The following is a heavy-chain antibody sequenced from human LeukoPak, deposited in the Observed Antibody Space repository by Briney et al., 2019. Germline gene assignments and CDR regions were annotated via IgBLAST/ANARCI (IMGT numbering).Heavy chain of an antibody. V-gene: IGHV3-23*01. J-gene: IGHJ5*02. Sequence: GGSLRLSCAASGCTFSSYAMSWVRQAPGKGLEWVSAISGSGGSTYYADSVKGRFTISRDNSKSTLYLQMTSLRAEDTAVYYCAKDLMGATPSWFDPWGQGTLVTVSS. CDR2: ISGSGGST. CDR3: AKDLMGATPSWFDP. CDR1: GCTFSSYA. D-gene: IGHD1-26*01.